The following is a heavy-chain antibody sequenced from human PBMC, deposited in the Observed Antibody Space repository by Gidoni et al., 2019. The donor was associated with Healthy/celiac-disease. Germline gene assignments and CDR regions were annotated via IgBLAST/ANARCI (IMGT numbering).Heavy chain of an antibody. J-gene: IGHJ6*02. CDR3: ARGGRRRPVIGHYYYGMDV. V-gene: IGHV3-33*01. D-gene: IGHD4-4*01. CDR2: IWYDGSNK. Sequence: QVQLVESGGGVVQPGRSLRLSCAAAGFTFRSYGMHWVRQAPGKGLEWVAVIWYDGSNKYYADSVKGRFTISRDNSKNTLYLQMNSLRAEDTAVYYCARGGRRRPVIGHYYYGMDVWGQGTTVTVSS. CDR1: GFTFRSYG.